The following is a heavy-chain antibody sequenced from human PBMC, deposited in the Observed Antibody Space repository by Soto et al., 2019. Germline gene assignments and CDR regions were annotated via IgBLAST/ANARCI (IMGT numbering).Heavy chain of an antibody. V-gene: IGHV3-33*01. CDR1: GFTFSSYG. D-gene: IGHD6-13*01. CDR3: ARVEAAWQQLALDY. Sequence: VQLVESGGGVVQPGRSLRLSCAASGFTFSSYGMHWVRQAPGKGLEWVAVIWYDGSNKYYADSVKGRFTISRDNSKNTLYLQMNSLRAEDTAVYYCARVEAAWQQLALDYWGQGTLVTVSS. CDR2: IWYDGSNK. J-gene: IGHJ4*02.